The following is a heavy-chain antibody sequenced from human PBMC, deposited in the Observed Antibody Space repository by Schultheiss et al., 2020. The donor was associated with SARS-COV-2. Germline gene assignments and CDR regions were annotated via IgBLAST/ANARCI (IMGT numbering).Heavy chain of an antibody. J-gene: IGHJ4*02. D-gene: IGHD3-22*01. CDR1: GGSISSYY. Sequence: ETLSLTCTVSGGSISSYYWGWIRQPPGKGLEWVAVIGGSGGNAYHADSVKGRFTISRDNSRSTLFLQMNSLRAEDTALYYCAKDRRSDSSGFYFDLWGQGTLVTVSS. CDR3: AKDRRSDSSGFYFDL. V-gene: IGHV3-23*01. CDR2: IGGSGGNA.